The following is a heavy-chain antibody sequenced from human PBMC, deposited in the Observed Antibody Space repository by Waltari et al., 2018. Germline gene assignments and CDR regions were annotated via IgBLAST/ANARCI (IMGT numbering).Heavy chain of an antibody. D-gene: IGHD3-3*01. CDR3: ARDQGLRFLEWLSPAYYFDY. Sequence: QLQLVQSGAEVKKPGASVKVSCKASGYTFTSYAIHWVRRAPVQRLEWMGWINAGNGNTKYSQKFQGRVTITRDTSASTAYMELSSLRSEDTAVYYCARDQGLRFLEWLSPAYYFDYWGQGTLVTVSS. CDR2: INAGNGNT. V-gene: IGHV1-3*01. CDR1: GYTFTSYA. J-gene: IGHJ4*02.